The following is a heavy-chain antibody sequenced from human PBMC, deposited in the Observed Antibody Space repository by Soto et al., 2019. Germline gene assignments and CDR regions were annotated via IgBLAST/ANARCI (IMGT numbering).Heavy chain of an antibody. V-gene: IGHV4-39*01. CDR3: ARVGPWVPYYYDSSPYTFENWFDP. J-gene: IGHJ5*02. Sequence: SETLSLTCTVSGGSISSSSYYWGWIRQPPGKGLEWIGSIYYSGSTYYNPSLKSRVTMSVDTSKNQFSLKLSSVTAADTAVYYCARVGPWVPYYYDSSPYTFENWFDPWGQGTLVTVSS. CDR1: GGSISSSSYY. CDR2: IYYSGST. D-gene: IGHD3-22*01.